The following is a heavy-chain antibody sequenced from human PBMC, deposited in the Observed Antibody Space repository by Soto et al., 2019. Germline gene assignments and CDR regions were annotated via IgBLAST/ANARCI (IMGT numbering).Heavy chain of an antibody. V-gene: IGHV1-18*01. J-gene: IGHJ3*02. CDR3: ASSRSTVYAPTWTDPFHI. CDR2: ISGYNGNT. CDR1: NYTIRDHG. D-gene: IGHD2-8*01. Sequence: QVQLVQSGDEVTKPGASVKVSCQASNYTIRDHGFGWVRQAPGQGLEWVGWISGYNGNTNYAQKVKGRVTLTIDTSTATMSLELRSLRSDDTAVYYCASSRSTVYAPTWTDPFHIWGQGTMVTVSS.